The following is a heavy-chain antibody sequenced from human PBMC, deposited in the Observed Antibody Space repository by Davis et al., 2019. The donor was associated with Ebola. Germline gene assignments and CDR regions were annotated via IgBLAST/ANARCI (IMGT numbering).Heavy chain of an antibody. CDR1: GFTSSNYA. J-gene: IGHJ4*02. Sequence: ASLKISCAASGFTSSNYAVNWVRQAPGKGLEWVSHISAIGLTTFYADSVRGRFSISRDISKNTLYLQMTNLTAGDTAVYYCTSPAYSSAWHFDYWGQGALVTVSS. CDR3: TSPAYSSAWHFDY. V-gene: IGHV3-23*01. D-gene: IGHD6-19*01. CDR2: ISAIGLTT.